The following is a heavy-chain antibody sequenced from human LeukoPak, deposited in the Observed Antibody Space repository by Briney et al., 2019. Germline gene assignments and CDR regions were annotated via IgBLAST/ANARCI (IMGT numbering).Heavy chain of an antibody. CDR1: GFTFSSYW. CDR3: ARAFHDVRYYYYMDV. V-gene: IGHV3-7*03. Sequence: GGSLRLSCAASGFTFSSYWMSWVRQAPGKGLEWVANIKQDGSEKYYADSVKGRFTISRDNAKNSLYLQMNSLRAEDTALYYCARAFHDVRYYYYMDVWGKGTTVTVSS. D-gene: IGHD3-10*02. J-gene: IGHJ6*03. CDR2: IKQDGSEK.